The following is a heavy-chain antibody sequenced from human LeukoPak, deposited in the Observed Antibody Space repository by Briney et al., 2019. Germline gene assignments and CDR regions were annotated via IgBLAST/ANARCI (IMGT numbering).Heavy chain of an antibody. CDR3: ARDDYGDYAGFDY. D-gene: IGHD4-17*01. CDR2: ISSSSSYI. J-gene: IGHJ4*02. V-gene: IGHV3-21*01. CDR1: GFTFSSYS. Sequence: GGSLRLSCAASGFTFSSYSMNWVRQAPGKGLEWVSSISSSSSYIYYADSVKGRFTISRDNAKNSLYLQMNSLRAEDTAAYYCARDDYGDYAGFDYWGQGTMVTVSS.